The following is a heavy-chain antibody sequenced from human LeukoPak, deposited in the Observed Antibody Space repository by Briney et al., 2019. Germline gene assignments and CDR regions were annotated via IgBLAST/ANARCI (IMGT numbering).Heavy chain of an antibody. J-gene: IGHJ6*02. CDR2: INAGNGNT. CDR3: ARAVDIVATIEDYYGMDV. D-gene: IGHD5-12*01. CDR1: GYTFTSYA. V-gene: IGHV1-3*01. Sequence: ASVKVSCKASGYTFTSYAMHWVRQAPGQRLEWMGWINAGNGNTKYSQKFQGRVTITRDTSASTAYMELSSLRSEDTAVYYCARAVDIVATIEDYYGMDVWGQGTTVTVSS.